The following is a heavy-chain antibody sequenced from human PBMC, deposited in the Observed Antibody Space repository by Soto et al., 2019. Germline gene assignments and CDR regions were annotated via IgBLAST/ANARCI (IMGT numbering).Heavy chain of an antibody. CDR3: ARWGGSYGIVARGFDY. D-gene: IGHD5-18*01. CDR1: GGSISSSSYY. J-gene: IGHJ4*02. CDR2: IYYSGST. V-gene: IGHV4-39*01. Sequence: SETLSLTCTVSGGSISSSSYYWGWIRQPPGKGLEWIGSIYYSGSTYYNPSLKSRVTISVDTSKNQFSLKLSSVTAADTAVYYCARWGGSYGIVARGFDYWGQGTLVTVSS.